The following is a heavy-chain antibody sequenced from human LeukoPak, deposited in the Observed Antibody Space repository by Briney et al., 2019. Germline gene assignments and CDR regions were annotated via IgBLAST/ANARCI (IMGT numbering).Heavy chain of an antibody. D-gene: IGHD3-9*01. V-gene: IGHV1-2*02. Sequence: GASVKVSCKASGYTFTGHYMHWVRQAPGQGLEWMGWINPNSGGTNYAQKFQGRVIMTRDTSISTAYMELSRLRSDDTAVYYCARGSPELRYFDWLLSFVRFDYWGQGTLVTVSS. CDR3: ARGSPELRYFDWLLSFVRFDY. CDR2: INPNSGGT. CDR1: GYTFTGHY. J-gene: IGHJ4*02.